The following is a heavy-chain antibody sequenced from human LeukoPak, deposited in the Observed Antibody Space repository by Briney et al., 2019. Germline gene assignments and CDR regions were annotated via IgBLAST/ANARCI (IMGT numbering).Heavy chain of an antibody. Sequence: GSLRLSCAASGFTFGSYAMTWVRQAPGKGLEWIGSIYYSGSTYYNPSLKSRVTISVDTSKNQFSLKLSSVTAADTAVYYCARSSGWYRDFDYWGQGTLVTVSS. CDR1: GFTFGSYA. J-gene: IGHJ4*02. D-gene: IGHD6-19*01. CDR3: ARSSGWYRDFDY. V-gene: IGHV4-38-2*01. CDR2: IYYSGST.